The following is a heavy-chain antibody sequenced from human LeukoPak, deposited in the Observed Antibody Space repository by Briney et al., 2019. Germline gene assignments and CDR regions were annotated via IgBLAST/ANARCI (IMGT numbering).Heavy chain of an antibody. CDR2: IYSGGST. Sequence: GGSLRLSCAASGFTVSSNYMSWVRQAPGKGLKWVSVIYSGGSTYYADSVKGRFTISRDNSKNTLYLQMNSLRAEDTAVYYCASRIAAADAFDLWGQGTMVTVSS. D-gene: IGHD6-13*01. CDR1: GFTVSSNY. CDR3: ASRIAAADAFDL. V-gene: IGHV3-53*01. J-gene: IGHJ3*01.